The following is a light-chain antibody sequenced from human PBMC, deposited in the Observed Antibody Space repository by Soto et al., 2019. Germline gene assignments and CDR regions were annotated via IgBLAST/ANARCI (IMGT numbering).Light chain of an antibody. CDR3: WPYAGRNPPVG. J-gene: IGLJ2*01. V-gene: IGLV2-23*01. Sequence: QSALTQPASVSGSPGQSITISCTGTSSDVGSYNLVSWYQQHPGKAPKLMIYEGSKRPSGVSNRFSGSKSGNTASLTISGAPGEGRADFLCWPYAGRNPPVGFRGGTKLTVL. CDR1: SSDVGSYNL. CDR2: EGS.